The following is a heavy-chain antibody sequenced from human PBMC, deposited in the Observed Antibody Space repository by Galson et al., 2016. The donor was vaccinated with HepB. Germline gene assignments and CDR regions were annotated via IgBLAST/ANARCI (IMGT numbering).Heavy chain of an antibody. D-gene: IGHD2-2*01. V-gene: IGHV3-23*01. CDR1: GVIFSRYA. CDR2: FGDGGDI. CDR3: AGVPSGKRLDY. J-gene: IGHJ4*02. Sequence: SLRLSCAASGVIFSRYAMTWVRQAPGKGPEWVSTFGDGGDIYYADSVKGRFTISRDNSRNTLYLQMNRLRADDTAVYYCAGVPSGKRLDYWGQGTLVTVSS.